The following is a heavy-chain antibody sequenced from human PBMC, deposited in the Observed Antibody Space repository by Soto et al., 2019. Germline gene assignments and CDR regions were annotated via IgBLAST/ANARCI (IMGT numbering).Heavy chain of an antibody. CDR3: AREVPPRTRGAFDI. CDR1: GFTFSSYA. D-gene: IGHD2-2*01. CDR2: ISSNGGST. J-gene: IGHJ3*02. Sequence: GGSLRLSCAASGFTFSSYAMHWVRQAPGKGLEYVSAISSNGGSTYYANSVTGRFTISRDNSKNTLYLQMGSLRAEDMAVYYCAREVPPRTRGAFDIWGQGTMVTVSS. V-gene: IGHV3-64*01.